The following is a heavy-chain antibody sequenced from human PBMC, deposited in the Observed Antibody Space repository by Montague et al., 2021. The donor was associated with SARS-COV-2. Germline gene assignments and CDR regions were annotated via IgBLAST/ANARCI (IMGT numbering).Heavy chain of an antibody. CDR1: GFTFSSYW. V-gene: IGHV3-7*01. J-gene: IGHJ6*02. CDR2: IKQDGSEK. CDR3: ARMGSSWYVRYYYYYGMDV. Sequence: SLRLSCAASGFTFSSYWMSWVRQAPGKGLEWVANIKQDGSEKYYVDSVKGRFTISRDNAKNSLYLQMNSLRAEDTAVYCCARMGSSWYVRYYYYYGMDVWGQGTTVTVSS. D-gene: IGHD6-13*01.